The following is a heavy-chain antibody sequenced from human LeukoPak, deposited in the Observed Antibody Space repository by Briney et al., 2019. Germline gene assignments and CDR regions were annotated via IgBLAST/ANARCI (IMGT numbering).Heavy chain of an antibody. D-gene: IGHD3-22*01. J-gene: IGHJ4*02. V-gene: IGHV1-18*01. CDR2: ISAYNGNT. CDR3: ARDDLTGYYDSSGYYPV. CDR1: GYTFTNYD. Sequence: ASVKVSCKASGYTFTNYDISWVRQAPGQGLEWMGWISAYNGNTNYAQKLQGRVTMTTDTSTSTAYMELRSLRSDDTAVYYCARDDLTGYYDSSGYYPVWGQGTLVTVSS.